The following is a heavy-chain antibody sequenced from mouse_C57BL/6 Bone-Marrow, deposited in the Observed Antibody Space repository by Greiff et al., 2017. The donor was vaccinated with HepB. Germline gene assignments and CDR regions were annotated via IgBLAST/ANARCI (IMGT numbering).Heavy chain of an antibody. V-gene: IGHV1-53*01. D-gene: IGHD1-1*01. CDR1: GYTFTSYW. Sequence: VQLQQSGTELVKPGASVKLSCKASGYTFTSYWMHWVKQRPGQGLEWIGNINPSNGGTNYNEKFKSKATLTVDKSSSTAYMQLSSLTSEDSAVYYCARSHITTVVATDYWGQGTTLTVSS. J-gene: IGHJ2*01. CDR2: INPSNGGT. CDR3: ARSHITTVVATDY.